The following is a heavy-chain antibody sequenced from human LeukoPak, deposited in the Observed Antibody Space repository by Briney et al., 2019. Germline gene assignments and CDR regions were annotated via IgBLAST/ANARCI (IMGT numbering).Heavy chain of an antibody. J-gene: IGHJ6*02. CDR2: TYYRSKWYH. V-gene: IGHV6-1*01. CDR3: ATQLVIESGGMDV. D-gene: IGHD3-9*01. CDR1: GGSVSSNSAA. Sequence: SQTLSLTCAISGGSVSSNSAAWNWIRQSPSRGLEWLGRTYYRSKWYHDYAVSVKSRITINPDTSKNQFSLQLNSVTPEDTAVYYCATQLVIESGGMDVWGQGTMVTVSS.